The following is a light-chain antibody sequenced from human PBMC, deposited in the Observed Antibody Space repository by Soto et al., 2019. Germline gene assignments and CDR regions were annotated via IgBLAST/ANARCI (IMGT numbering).Light chain of an antibody. CDR1: QTVSNTY. V-gene: IGKV3-20*01. CDR2: GAS. Sequence: EIVLTQFPGALSLSPGERVTLSCMASQTVSNTYLAWYQQKSGQAPKFLIYGASNRATDIPDRFSGSGSGTDFTLTISRLEPEDVAVYYCQQYGALPPTFGGGTKVEIK. J-gene: IGKJ4*01. CDR3: QQYGALPPT.